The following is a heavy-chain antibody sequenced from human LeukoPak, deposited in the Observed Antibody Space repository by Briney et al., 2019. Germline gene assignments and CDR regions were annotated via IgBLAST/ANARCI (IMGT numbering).Heavy chain of an antibody. V-gene: IGHV3-20*04. CDR2: INWNGGST. Sequence: GGSLRLSCAASGFTFSSYSMNWVRQAPGKGLEWVSGINWNGGSTGYADSVKGRFTISRDNAKNSLYLQMNSLRAEDTALYYCGRESSGWYSSATCYYYYMDVWGKGTTVTVSS. CDR3: GRESSGWYSSATCYYYYMDV. J-gene: IGHJ6*03. D-gene: IGHD6-19*01. CDR1: GFTFSSYS.